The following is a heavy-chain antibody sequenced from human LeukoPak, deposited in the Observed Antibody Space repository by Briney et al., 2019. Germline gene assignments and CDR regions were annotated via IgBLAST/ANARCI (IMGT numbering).Heavy chain of an antibody. V-gene: IGHV3-21*04. J-gene: IGHJ4*02. Sequence: GGSLRLSCAASGFTFSSYSMNWVRQAPGKGLEWVSSISSSSSYIYYADSVKGRFTISRDNSKNTLYLQMNSLRAEDTAVYYCAKSSTYYYDSGGYNFDYWGQGTLVTVSS. D-gene: IGHD3-22*01. CDR1: GFTFSSYS. CDR2: ISSSSSYI. CDR3: AKSSTYYYDSGGYNFDY.